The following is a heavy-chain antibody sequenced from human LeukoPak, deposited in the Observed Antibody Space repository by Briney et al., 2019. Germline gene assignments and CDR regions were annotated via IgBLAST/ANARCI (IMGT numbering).Heavy chain of an antibody. CDR3: ARRQWLVTNDAFDI. CDR2: IYTSGST. J-gene: IGHJ3*02. D-gene: IGHD6-19*01. V-gene: IGHV4-61*02. CDR1: GGSISSGSYY. Sequence: SETLSLTCTVSGGSISSGSYYWSWIRQPAGKGLEWIGRIYTSGSTNYNPSLKSRVTISVDTSKNQFSLKLSSVTAADTAVYYCARRQWLVTNDAFDIWGQGTMVTVSS.